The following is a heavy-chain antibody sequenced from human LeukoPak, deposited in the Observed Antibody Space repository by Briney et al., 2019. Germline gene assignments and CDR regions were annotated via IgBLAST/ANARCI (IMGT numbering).Heavy chain of an antibody. Sequence: GGSLRLSCAASGFTFSSYGMHWVRQAPGKGLEWVAVISYDGSNKYYADSVKGRFTISRDNSKNTLYLQMNSLRAEDTAVYYCAKDQSLRDSSGYYLFDYWGQGTLVTVSS. V-gene: IGHV3-30*18. CDR3: AKDQSLRDSSGYYLFDY. J-gene: IGHJ4*02. CDR2: ISYDGSNK. CDR1: GFTFSSYG. D-gene: IGHD3-22*01.